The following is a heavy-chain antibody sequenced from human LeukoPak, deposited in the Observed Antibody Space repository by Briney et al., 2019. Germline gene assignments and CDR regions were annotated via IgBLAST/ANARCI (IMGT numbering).Heavy chain of an antibody. J-gene: IGHJ4*02. Sequence: PGGSLRLSCTASGFTFINYSMNWVRQAPGKGLEWVSSISTNSAFIYYADSVKGRFTISRDNAKNSLYLQMNSLRAEDTAVYYCARGGYSSSWYNDYWGQGTLVTVSS. D-gene: IGHD6-13*01. CDR3: ARGGYSSSWYNDY. V-gene: IGHV3-21*01. CDR1: GFTFINYS. CDR2: ISTNSAFI.